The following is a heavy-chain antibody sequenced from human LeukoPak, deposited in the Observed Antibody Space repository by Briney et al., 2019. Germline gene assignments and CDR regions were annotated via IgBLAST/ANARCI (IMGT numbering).Heavy chain of an antibody. CDR1: GYSFTSYW. D-gene: IGHD1-26*01. Sequence: GESLKISCKGSGYSFTSYWIGWVRQMPGKGLEWMGIIYPGDSDTRYSPSFQGQVTISADKSISTAYLQWSSLKASDTAMYYCARVVDGIVGAINYFDYWGQGTLVTVSS. J-gene: IGHJ4*02. CDR2: IYPGDSDT. CDR3: ARVVDGIVGAINYFDY. V-gene: IGHV5-51*01.